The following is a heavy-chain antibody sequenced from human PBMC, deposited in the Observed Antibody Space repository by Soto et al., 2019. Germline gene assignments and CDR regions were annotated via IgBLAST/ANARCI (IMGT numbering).Heavy chain of an antibody. J-gene: IGHJ6*03. CDR2: INAGSGNT. Sequence: QVQLVQSGAEVKKPGASVKVSCKASGYTFTSYAMHWVRQAPGQRLEWMGWINAGSGNTKYSQKFQGRVASTRDTSASTAYMELSSLRSEDTAIYYCASDLTMVRGVIYYMDVWGKGTTVTVSS. V-gene: IGHV1-3*01. D-gene: IGHD3-10*01. CDR1: GYTFTSYA. CDR3: ASDLTMVRGVIYYMDV.